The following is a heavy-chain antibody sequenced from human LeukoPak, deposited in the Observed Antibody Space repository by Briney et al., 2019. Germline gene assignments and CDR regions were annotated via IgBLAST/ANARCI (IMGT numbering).Heavy chain of an antibody. J-gene: IGHJ6*03. CDR2: ISYDGSNK. D-gene: IGHD2-15*01. Sequence: GGSLRLSCAVSGFTFSSYAMHWVRPAPGKGREWVAVISYDGSNKYYADSVKGRFTISRDNSKNTLYLQMNSLRAEETAVYYCARDRGSLNYYYYYMDVWGKGTTVTVSS. V-gene: IGHV3-30*01. CDR3: ARDRGSLNYYYYYMDV. CDR1: GFTFSSYA.